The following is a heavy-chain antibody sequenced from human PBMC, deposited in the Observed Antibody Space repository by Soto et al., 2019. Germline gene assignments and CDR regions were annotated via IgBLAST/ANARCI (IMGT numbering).Heavy chain of an antibody. Sequence: QLQLQESGPGLVKPSETLPLTCTVSGISISSYSYYWGWIRQSPGKGLEWIGSIYYSGSSYYNPSLKSRVTMSVDTSKNQFSLKLSSVTAADTAVYYCARGITVVRGVAREFDYWGPGTLSPSPQ. CDR3: ARGITVVRGVAREFDY. CDR1: GISISSYSYY. CDR2: IYYSGSS. D-gene: IGHD3-10*01. V-gene: IGHV4-39*01. J-gene: IGHJ4*02.